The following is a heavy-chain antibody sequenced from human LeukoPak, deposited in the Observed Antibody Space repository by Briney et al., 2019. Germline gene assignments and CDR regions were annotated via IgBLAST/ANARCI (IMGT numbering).Heavy chain of an antibody. V-gene: IGHV3-7*01. J-gene: IGHJ4*02. CDR2: IKQDGSEK. CDR3: ARQPYIYGDYGDY. D-gene: IGHD4-17*01. Sequence: GGSLRLSCAASGFTFSSYWMSWVRQAPGKGLEWVANIKQDGSEKYYVDSAKGRFTISRDNAKNSLYLQMNSLRAEDTAVYYCARQPYIYGDYGDYWGQGTLVTVSS. CDR1: GFTFSSYW.